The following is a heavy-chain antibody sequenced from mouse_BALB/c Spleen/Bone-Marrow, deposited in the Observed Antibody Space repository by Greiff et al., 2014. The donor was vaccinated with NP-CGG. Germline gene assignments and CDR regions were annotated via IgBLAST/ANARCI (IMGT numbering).Heavy chain of an antibody. Sequence: VQLQQSGAGLVKPGASVKLSCTASGFNIKDTYIYWVKQRPEQGLEWVGRIDPANGNTKYDPKFQGKATIAAGTSSNTAYLQLSSLTSEDTAVYYCSRGYYDYLFALDYWGHGTSVTVSS. J-gene: IGHJ4*01. V-gene: IGHV14-3*02. D-gene: IGHD5-5*01. CDR2: IDPANGNT. CDR3: SRGYYDYLFALDY. CDR1: GFNIKDTY.